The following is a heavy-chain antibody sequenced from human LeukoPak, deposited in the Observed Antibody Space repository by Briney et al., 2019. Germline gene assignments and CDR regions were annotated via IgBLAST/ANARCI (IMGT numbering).Heavy chain of an antibody. CDR1: GGSISSYY. CDR3: ASDKWELPEYCFDY. V-gene: IGHV4-59*08. D-gene: IGHD1-26*01. CDR2: IYYSGST. J-gene: IGHJ4*02. Sequence: SETLSLTCTVSGGSISSYYWSRIRQPPGKGLEWIGYIYYSGSTNYNPSLKSRVTISVDTSKNQFSLKLSSVTAADTAVYYCASDKWELPEYCFDYWGQGTLVTVSS.